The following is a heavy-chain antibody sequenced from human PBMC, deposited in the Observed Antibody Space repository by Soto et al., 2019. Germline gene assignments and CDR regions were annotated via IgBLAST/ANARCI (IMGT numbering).Heavy chain of an antibody. CDR1: GYTFTSYY. J-gene: IGHJ4*02. V-gene: IGHV1-46*01. CDR3: ARSGGYSYGFFDY. D-gene: IGHD5-18*01. Sequence: ASVKVSCKASGYTFTSYYMNWVRQAPGQGLEWLGIINPSGGYTTYAQRYLGRVTMTSDTSTSTVHMELGSLTSEGTAVYYCARSGGYSYGFFDYWGQGTLVTVSS. CDR2: INPSGGYT.